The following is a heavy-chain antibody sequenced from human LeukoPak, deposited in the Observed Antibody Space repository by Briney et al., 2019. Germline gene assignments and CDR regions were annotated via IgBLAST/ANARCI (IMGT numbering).Heavy chain of an antibody. V-gene: IGHV1-46*01. CDR3: GTTCSSSSCGDDH. CDR1: GYTFTRYY. J-gene: IGHJ4*02. CDR2: INCNDGTT. D-gene: IGHD2-2*01. Sequence: ASVKVSCKPSGYTFTRYYMHWMRQTPGQGLEWMGVINCNDGTTRFAQKFQGRLIMTRDTSTATVYMELRRLRPEDMAVYYCGTTCSSSSCGDDHWGQGTQVTVSS.